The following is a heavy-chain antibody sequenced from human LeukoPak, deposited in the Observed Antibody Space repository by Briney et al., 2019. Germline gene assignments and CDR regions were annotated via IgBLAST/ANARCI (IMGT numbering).Heavy chain of an antibody. J-gene: IGHJ4*02. Sequence: TGGSLRLSCAASGFTFSSYSMNWVRQAPGKGLEWVSSISSSSSYIYYADSVKGRLTISRDHGKNSMYLQMNTQRTADPAVYYWARDNRVRGVIDYWAQEPLVTVPS. V-gene: IGHV3-21*01. CDR3: ARDNRVRGVIDY. CDR1: GFTFSSYS. CDR2: ISSSSSYI. D-gene: IGHD3-10*01.